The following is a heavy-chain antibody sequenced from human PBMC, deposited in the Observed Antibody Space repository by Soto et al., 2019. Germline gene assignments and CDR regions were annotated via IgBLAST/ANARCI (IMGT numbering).Heavy chain of an antibody. CDR2: IWYDGSNK. Sequence: GGSLRLSCAASGFTFSSYGMHWVRQAPGKGLEWVAVIWYDGSNKYYADSVKGRFTISRDNSKNTLYLQMNSLRAEDTAVYYCARGAIVVVVAAKDWLGMDVWGQGTTGTVYS. CDR1: GFTFSSYG. D-gene: IGHD2-15*01. V-gene: IGHV3-33*01. J-gene: IGHJ6*02. CDR3: ARGAIVVVVAAKDWLGMDV.